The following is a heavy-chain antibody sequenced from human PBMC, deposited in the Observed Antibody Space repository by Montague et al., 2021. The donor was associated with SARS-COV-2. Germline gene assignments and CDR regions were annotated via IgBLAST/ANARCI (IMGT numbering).Heavy chain of an antibody. CDR2: INHSGSA. J-gene: IGHJ6*03. Sequence: SETLSLTCAVYGGSFSGYYWNWIRQPPGKGLEWIGEINHSGSANYNPSLKRRVTISVDTSKNQFSPKLNSVTAADTAVYYCARLGEGVVPAPILGVGPYYSYFYMDVWGKGATVTVSS. V-gene: IGHV4-34*01. D-gene: IGHD2-2*02. CDR1: GGSFSGYY. CDR3: ARLGEGVVPAPILGVGPYYSYFYMDV.